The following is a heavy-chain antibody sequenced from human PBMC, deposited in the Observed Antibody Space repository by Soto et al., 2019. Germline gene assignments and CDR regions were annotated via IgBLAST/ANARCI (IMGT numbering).Heavy chain of an antibody. CDR3: AREDILGTRSFDY. CDR2: ISSNSVTI. J-gene: IGHJ4*02. D-gene: IGHD1-26*01. CDR1: GFIFSKYS. Sequence: GGSLRLSCGASGFIFSKYSMNWVRQSPGKGLEWLSYISSNSVTIYYADSVRGRFTIFRDNAKNSLYLQMNSLRDEDTAVYYCAREDILGTRSFDYWGQGALVTVSS. V-gene: IGHV3-48*02.